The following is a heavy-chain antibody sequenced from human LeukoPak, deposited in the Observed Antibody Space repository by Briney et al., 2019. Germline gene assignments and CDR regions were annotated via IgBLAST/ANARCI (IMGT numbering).Heavy chain of an antibody. V-gene: IGHV4-59*12. Sequence: SETLSLTCTVSGGSISSYYWSWIRQPPGKGLEWIGYIYYSGSTNYNPSLKSRVTISVDTSKNQFSLKLSSVTAADTAVYYCASRFIVGATNSFQHWGQGTLVTVSS. CDR1: GGSISSYY. CDR3: ASRFIVGATNSFQH. J-gene: IGHJ1*01. D-gene: IGHD1-26*01. CDR2: IYYSGST.